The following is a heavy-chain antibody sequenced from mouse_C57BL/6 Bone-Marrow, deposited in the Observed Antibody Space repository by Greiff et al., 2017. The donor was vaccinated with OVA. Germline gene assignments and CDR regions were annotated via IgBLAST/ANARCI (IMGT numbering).Heavy chain of an antibody. CDR2: INPNNGGT. CDR3: ARGAYGYDWFAY. Sequence: EVQLQQSGPELVKPGASVKIPCKASGYTFTDYNMDWVKQSHGKSLEWIGDINPNNGGTIYNQKFKGKATLTVDKSSSTAYMELRSLTSEDTAVYYCARGAYGYDWFAYGGRGTLVTVSA. J-gene: IGHJ3*01. V-gene: IGHV1-18*01. D-gene: IGHD2-2*01. CDR1: GYTFTDYN.